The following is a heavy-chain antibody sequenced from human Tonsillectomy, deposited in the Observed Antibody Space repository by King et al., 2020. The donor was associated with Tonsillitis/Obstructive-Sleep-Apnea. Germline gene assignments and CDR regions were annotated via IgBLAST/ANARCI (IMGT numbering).Heavy chain of an antibody. V-gene: IGHV4-4*02. Sequence: QLQESGPGLVKPSGTLSLTCAVSGGSSSRSNWWSWVRQPPGKGLEWIGEIYHSGSTNYNPSLKSRVTISVDKSKNYFSLKLSSVTAADTAVYYCASRASDDYYYYMDVWGKGTTVTVSS. CDR2: IYHSGST. CDR3: ASRASDDYYYYMDV. J-gene: IGHJ6*03. D-gene: IGHD3-10*01. CDR1: GGSSSRSNW.